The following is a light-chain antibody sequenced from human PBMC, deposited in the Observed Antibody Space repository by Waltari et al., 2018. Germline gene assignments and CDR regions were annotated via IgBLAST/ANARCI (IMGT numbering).Light chain of an antibody. V-gene: IGKV3-20*01. CDR3: QHYVRLPAT. J-gene: IGKJ1*01. CDR2: GAA. Sequence: EIVLTKSPGSMSSSPGERVTLSCRASQSVSRALAWYQQTPGQAPRLLIFGAAKRATGIPDRFSGSGSETDFSLTISRLEPEDFAVYYCQHYVRLPATFGRGTKVEIK. CDR1: QSVSRA.